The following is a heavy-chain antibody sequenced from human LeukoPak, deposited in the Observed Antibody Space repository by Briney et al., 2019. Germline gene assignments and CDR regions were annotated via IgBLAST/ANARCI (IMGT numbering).Heavy chain of an antibody. Sequence: SETLSLTCTVSGGSISSYYWSWIRQPPGKGLEWIGYIYYSGSTNYNPSLKSRVTISVDTSKNQFSLKLSSVTAADTAVYYCARGGWSYGALDCWGQGTLVTVSS. CDR2: IYYSGST. V-gene: IGHV4-59*01. CDR1: GGSISSYY. CDR3: ARGGWSYGALDC. J-gene: IGHJ4*02. D-gene: IGHD5-18*01.